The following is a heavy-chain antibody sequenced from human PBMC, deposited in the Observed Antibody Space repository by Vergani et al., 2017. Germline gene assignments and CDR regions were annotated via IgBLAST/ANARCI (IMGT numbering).Heavy chain of an antibody. CDR2: IYYSGST. Sequence: QLQLQESGPGLVKPSETLSLTCTVSGGSISSSSYYWGWIRQPPGKGLEWIGSIYYSGSTYYNPSLKSRVTISVDTSKNPFSLKLSSVTSADTAVYYCARAPYYYDSSGYYYFDYGGQGTLVTVSS. D-gene: IGHD3-22*01. CDR1: GGSISSSSYY. V-gene: IGHV4-39*07. J-gene: IGHJ4*02. CDR3: ARAPYYYDSSGYYYFDY.